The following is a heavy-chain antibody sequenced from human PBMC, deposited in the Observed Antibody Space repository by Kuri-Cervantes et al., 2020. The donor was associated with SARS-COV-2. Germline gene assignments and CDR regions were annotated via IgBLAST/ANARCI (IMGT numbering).Heavy chain of an antibody. D-gene: IGHD1-20*01. CDR2: ISAYNGNT. Sequence: ASVKVSCKASGYTFTSYGISWVRQAPGQGLEWMGWISAYNGNTNYAQKLQGRVTMTTDTSTRTAYMELRSLRSEDTAEYYCARGLVTGTSYYFDYWGQGTLVTVSS. V-gene: IGHV1-18*01. CDR3: ARGLVTGTSYYFDY. J-gene: IGHJ4*02. CDR1: GYTFTSYG.